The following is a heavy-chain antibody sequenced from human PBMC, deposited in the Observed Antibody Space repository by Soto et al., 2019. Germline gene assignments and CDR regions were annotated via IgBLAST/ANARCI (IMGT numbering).Heavy chain of an antibody. CDR1: GYNFDNSY. J-gene: IGHJ4*02. CDR2: LYSGGQT. V-gene: IGHV3-53*01. CDR3: SKNNVAPAFVGFEY. Sequence: PGGSLRLSCAVSGYNFDNSYLSSFLQAPGNGLEWVSILYSGGQTYYTESVRGRFTISRDISKNTLDLQMNRLTADDTAVYYFSKNNVAPAFVGFEYWGQGTLVTVSS. D-gene: IGHD2-2*01.